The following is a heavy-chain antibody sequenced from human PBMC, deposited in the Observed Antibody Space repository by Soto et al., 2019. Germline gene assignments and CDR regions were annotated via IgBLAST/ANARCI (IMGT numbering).Heavy chain of an antibody. CDR2: ISGNGLAK. Sequence: EVQLLESGGGLEQPGGSLRLSCAASGFTFTTYSMSWVRLAPGKGLEWVSVISGNGLAKYYADSVWGRFTISRDNSMDTVNLQKDSLSGEKMAIYNSPRHRRNGEYFFDYGGQGTLVTVCS. V-gene: IGHV3-23*01. J-gene: IGHJ4*02. CDR1: GFTFTTYS. D-gene: IGHD4-17*01. CDR3: PRHRRNGEYFFDY.